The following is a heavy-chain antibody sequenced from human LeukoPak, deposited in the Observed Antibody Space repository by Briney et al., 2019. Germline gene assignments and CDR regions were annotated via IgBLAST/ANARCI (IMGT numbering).Heavy chain of an antibody. J-gene: IGHJ4*02. V-gene: IGHV1-2*02. Sequence: ASVKVSCKASGYPFTDYYMHWIRQARGQGLEWMGWTNPNTGDTNYPQKFQGRVTMTTDTSISTAYMDVSRLSSDDTSVYYCATLVRGSNSYYPYWGQGTLVTVSS. CDR2: TNPNTGDT. CDR1: GYPFTDYY. D-gene: IGHD3-10*01. CDR3: ATLVRGSNSYYPY.